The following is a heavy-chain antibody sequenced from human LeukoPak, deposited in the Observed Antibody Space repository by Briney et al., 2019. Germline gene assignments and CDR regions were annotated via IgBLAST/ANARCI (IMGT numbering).Heavy chain of an antibody. J-gene: IGHJ4*02. V-gene: IGHV3-30-3*01. CDR1: GFTFSSNP. D-gene: IGHD3-10*01. Sequence: AGGSLRLSCADSGFTFSSNPMHWVRQAPGKGLEWVAVTSHDENNKYYADSVEGRFTISRDNSKNTLYLQMNSLRAEDTAVYYCAKDVFGGIDYWGQGTLVTVSS. CDR2: TSHDENNK. CDR3: AKDVFGGIDY.